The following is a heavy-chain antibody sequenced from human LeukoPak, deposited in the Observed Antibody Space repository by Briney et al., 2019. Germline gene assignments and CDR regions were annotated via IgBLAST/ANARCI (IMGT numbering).Heavy chain of an antibody. Sequence: SVKVSCKASGGTFSSYAISWVRQAPGQGLEWMGGIIPIFGTANYAQKFQGRVTITTDESTSTAYMELSSLRSEDTAVYYCARGSDIVVVPAAIEPPAWGALDIWGQGTMVTVSS. V-gene: IGHV1-69*05. J-gene: IGHJ3*02. CDR2: IIPIFGTA. D-gene: IGHD2-2*02. CDR1: GGTFSSYA. CDR3: ARGSDIVVVPAAIEPPAWGALDI.